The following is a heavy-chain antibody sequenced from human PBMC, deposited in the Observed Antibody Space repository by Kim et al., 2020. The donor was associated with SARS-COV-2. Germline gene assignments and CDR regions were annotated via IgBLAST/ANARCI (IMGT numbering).Heavy chain of an antibody. J-gene: IGHJ4*02. Sequence: ANYEQEFQGRVTITADESTSTAYMELSSLRSEDTAVYYCASKGLRFLDLDYWGQGTLVTVSS. CDR3: ASKGLRFLDLDY. CDR2: A. D-gene: IGHD3-16*01. V-gene: IGHV1-69*01.